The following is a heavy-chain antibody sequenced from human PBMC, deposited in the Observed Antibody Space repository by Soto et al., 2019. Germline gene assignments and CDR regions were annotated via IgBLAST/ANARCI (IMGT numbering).Heavy chain of an antibody. J-gene: IGHJ6*02. CDR1: GGTFSSSG. CDR2: IVPSLDTT. D-gene: IGHD2-21*02. V-gene: IGHV1-69*11. CDR3: AGWPQPPYTADPCAVDV. Sequence: QVHLVQSGTEVQKPGSSVKVSCKASGGTFSSSGFSWVRQAPGQGLEWMGMIVPSLDTTNYAQKFQARVTITAGEVPSTAYLELRSLRSEDTAVYYCAGWPQPPYTADPCAVDVWGQGTRVIVSS.